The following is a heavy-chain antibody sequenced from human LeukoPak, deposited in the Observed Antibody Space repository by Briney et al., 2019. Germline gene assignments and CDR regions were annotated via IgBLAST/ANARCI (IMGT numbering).Heavy chain of an antibody. V-gene: IGHV4-30-2*05. CDR3: ARAPDYGDYAFAFDI. CDR2: IYHSGST. D-gene: IGHD4-17*01. J-gene: IGHJ3*02. CDR1: GGSISSGGYS. Sequence: SQTLSLTCAVSGGSISSGGYSWSWIRQPPGKGLEWIGYIYHSGSTYYNPSLKSRVTISVDTSKNQFSLKLSSVTAADTAVYYCARAPDYGDYAFAFDIWGQGTMVTVSS.